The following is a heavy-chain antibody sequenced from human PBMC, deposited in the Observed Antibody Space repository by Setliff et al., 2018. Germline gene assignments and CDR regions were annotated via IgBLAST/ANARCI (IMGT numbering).Heavy chain of an antibody. Sequence: GGSLRLSCAASGFTFSSHWMAWVRQAPGKGLEWVANINQDGSQKYYVDSVKGRFTISRDNAKNSLYLQVNSLRVEDTALYYCARDPTRKFDSWGQGTLVTVSS. V-gene: IGHV3-7*03. CDR3: ARDPTRKFDS. CDR2: INQDGSQK. J-gene: IGHJ4*02. CDR1: GFTFSSHW.